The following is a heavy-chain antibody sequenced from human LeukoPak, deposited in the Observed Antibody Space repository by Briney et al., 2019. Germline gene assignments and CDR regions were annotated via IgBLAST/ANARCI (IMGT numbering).Heavy chain of an antibody. J-gene: IGHJ4*02. D-gene: IGHD3-22*01. CDR1: GFTFSSYD. V-gene: IGHV3-23*01. Sequence: GGSLRLSCAASGFTFSSYDMSWVRQAPGKGLEWVSGISGSGGSTYYADSVKGRFTISRDNSKNTLYLQMNSLRVEDTAVYYCAKDRGGVVVRAFDYWGQGTLGTVSS. CDR2: ISGSGGST. CDR3: AKDRGGVVVRAFDY.